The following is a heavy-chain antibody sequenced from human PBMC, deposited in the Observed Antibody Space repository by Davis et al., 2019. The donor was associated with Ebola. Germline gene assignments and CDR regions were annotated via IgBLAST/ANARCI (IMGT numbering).Heavy chain of an antibody. CDR1: GFTFSDYY. V-gene: IGHV3-11*04. CDR2: ISSSGSTI. D-gene: IGHD4-17*01. Sequence: GESLKISCAASGFTFSDYYMSWIRQAPGKGLEWVSYISSSGSTIYYADSVKGRFTISRDNAKNSLYLQMNSLRAEDTAVYYCAKDRNGDPLQLYYYYHGMDVWGQGTTVTVSS. J-gene: IGHJ6*02. CDR3: AKDRNGDPLQLYYYYHGMDV.